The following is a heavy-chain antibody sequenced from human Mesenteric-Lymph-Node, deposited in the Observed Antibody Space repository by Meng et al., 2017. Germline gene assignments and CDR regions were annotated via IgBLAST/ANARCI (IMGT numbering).Heavy chain of an antibody. V-gene: IGHV3-30*01. J-gene: IGHJ4*02. CDR2: VAFDGSKK. CDR1: GFALTDSA. D-gene: IGHD3-10*01. Sequence: GGSLRLSCEASGFALTDSAMHWVRQAPGKAPEWVAVVAFDGSKKEYGESVKGRFTISRDDSKNTVYLAMNSLRHEDTAVYYCAKTEDYYYGSGSYPPHFDYWGQGTLVTVSS. CDR3: AKTEDYYYGSGSYPPHFDY.